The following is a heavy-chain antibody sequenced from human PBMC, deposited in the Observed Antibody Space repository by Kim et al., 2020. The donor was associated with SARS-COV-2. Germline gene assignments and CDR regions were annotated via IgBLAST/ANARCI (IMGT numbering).Heavy chain of an antibody. V-gene: IGHV3-48*02. CDR3: TRDLGLRYCSGGSCPEYFQH. CDR2: ISSSTNTI. D-gene: IGHD2-15*01. Sequence: GGSLRLSCAASGFTFRSYNMNWVRQAPGKGLEWVSYISSSTNTIYYADSVKGRFTISRDNAKNSLYLQMNSLRDEDTAVYYCTRDLGLRYCSGGSCPEYFQHWGRGTLVTVSS. J-gene: IGHJ1*01. CDR1: GFTFRSYN.